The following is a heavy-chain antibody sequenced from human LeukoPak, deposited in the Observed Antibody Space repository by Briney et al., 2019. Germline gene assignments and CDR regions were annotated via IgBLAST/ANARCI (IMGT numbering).Heavy chain of an antibody. D-gene: IGHD2-2*01. J-gene: IGHJ4*02. CDR3: ARRPAARLTFDY. CDR1: GGSISNYY. CDR2: IYYGGST. V-gene: IGHV4-59*01. Sequence: SETLSLTCTVSGGSISNYYWSWIRQPPGKGLEWIGYIYYGGSTHYNPSLKSRVTMSLDTSKNQLSLKLTSVTAADTAVYYCARRPAARLTFDYWGQGTLVTVSS.